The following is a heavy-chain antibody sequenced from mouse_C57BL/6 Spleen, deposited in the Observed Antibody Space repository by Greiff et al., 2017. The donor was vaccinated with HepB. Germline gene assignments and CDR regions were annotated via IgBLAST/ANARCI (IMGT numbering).Heavy chain of an antibody. CDR1: GYTFTSYW. CDR3: ARGYYGSSYVRYFDV. D-gene: IGHD1-1*01. CDR2: INPSSGYT. J-gene: IGHJ1*03. Sequence: VKVVESGAELAKPGASVKLSCKASGYTFTSYWMHWVKQRPGQGLEWIGYINPSSGYTKYNQKFKDKATLTADKSSSTAYMQLSSLTYEDSAVYYCARGYYGSSYVRYFDVWGTGTTVTVSS. V-gene: IGHV1-7*01.